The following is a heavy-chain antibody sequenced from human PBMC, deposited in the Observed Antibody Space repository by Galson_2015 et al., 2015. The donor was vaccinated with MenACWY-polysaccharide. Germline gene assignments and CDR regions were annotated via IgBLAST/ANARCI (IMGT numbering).Heavy chain of an antibody. CDR2: ISNDGNNK. V-gene: IGHV3-30*18. CDR3: AKGGSTIVVAFDY. J-gene: IGHJ4*02. D-gene: IGHD2-15*01. CDR1: GFTFSNYD. Sequence: SLRLSCAASGFTFSNYDMHWVRQAPGKGLEWVARISNDGNNKNYADSVKGRFTISRDDSKNTLYVQMNSLRVEDTAVYYCAKGGSTIVVAFDYWGQGTPVTVSS.